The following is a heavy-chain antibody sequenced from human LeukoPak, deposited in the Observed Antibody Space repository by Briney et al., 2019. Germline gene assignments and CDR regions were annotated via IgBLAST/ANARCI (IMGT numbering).Heavy chain of an antibody. J-gene: IGHJ4*02. CDR1: GFTFSSYG. CDR3: AREGRSGYEIVTDY. D-gene: IGHD5-12*01. V-gene: IGHV3-30*03. CDR2: ISYDGSNK. Sequence: GGFLRLSCAASGFTFSSYGMHWVRQAPGKGLEWVAVISYDGSNKYYADSVKGRFTISRDNSKNTLYLQMNSLRAEDTAVYYCAREGRSGYEIVTDYWGQGTLVTVSS.